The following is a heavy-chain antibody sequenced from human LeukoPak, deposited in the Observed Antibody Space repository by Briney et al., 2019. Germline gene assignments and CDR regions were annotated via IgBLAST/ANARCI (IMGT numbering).Heavy chain of an antibody. V-gene: IGHV3-33*05. J-gene: IGHJ4*02. CDR3: ARELSQIVWGGLDY. D-gene: IGHD2-21*01. CDR2: IQNDASTR. CDR1: GFIFSHYG. Sequence: GGSLRLSCTASGFIFSHYGMHWVRQAPGKGLEWVAVIQNDASTRNYVDSVKGRFTIFRDNSENTVFLQMDSLRVEDTAVYYCARELSQIVWGGLDYGGQGTLVSVSS.